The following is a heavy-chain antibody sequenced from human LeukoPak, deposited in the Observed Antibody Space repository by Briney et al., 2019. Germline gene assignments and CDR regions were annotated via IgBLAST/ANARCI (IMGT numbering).Heavy chain of an antibody. Sequence: PSETLSLTCTVSGGSVSSGNYYWSWIRQPPGKGLEWIGYIYYSGSTNYNPSLKSRVTISVDTSKNQFSLKLTSVTAADTAVYYSARGVGAVYWYFDLWGRGTLVTVSS. CDR1: GGSVSSGNYY. J-gene: IGHJ2*01. CDR3: ARGVGAVYWYFDL. D-gene: IGHD1-26*01. V-gene: IGHV4-61*01. CDR2: IYYSGST.